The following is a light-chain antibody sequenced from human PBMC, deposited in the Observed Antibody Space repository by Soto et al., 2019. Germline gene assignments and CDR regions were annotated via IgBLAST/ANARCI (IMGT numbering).Light chain of an antibody. V-gene: IGKV3-11*01. CDR1: QSVSSY. J-gene: IGKJ5*01. CDR3: QQRSNWLIT. CDR2: DAS. Sequence: EIVLTQSPATLSLSPGEGATLSCRASQSVSSYLAWYQQKPGQAPRLLIYDASNRATGIPARFSGSGSGTDFTLTISSLEPEDFAVYYCQQRSNWLITLAQGTRLEIK.